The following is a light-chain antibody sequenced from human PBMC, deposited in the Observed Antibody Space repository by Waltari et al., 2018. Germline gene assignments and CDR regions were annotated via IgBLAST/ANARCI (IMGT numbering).Light chain of an antibody. CDR2: STS. CDR1: QSLSST. J-gene: IGKJ1*01. Sequence: EIVITQSPATLSVSLGESATLSCKASQSLSSTFAWYQQKPGQDPRLLIYSTSTRATGIPARFSGSGSGTEFTLTISSLQSEDFAIYYCQQYNYWPWTFGQGTRVEIK. CDR3: QQYNYWPWT. V-gene: IGKV3D-15*01.